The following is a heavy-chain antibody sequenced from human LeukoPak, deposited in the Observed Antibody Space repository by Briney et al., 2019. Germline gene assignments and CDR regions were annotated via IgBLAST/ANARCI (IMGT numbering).Heavy chain of an antibody. CDR1: GFTFSTFA. J-gene: IGHJ4*02. CDR3: AKDYARGGCSLAHCNPIDS. Sequence: GGSLRLSCAASGFTFSTFAMTWVRQAPGKGLEWVSTFSPDGIHYADSVKGRFAISRDDSISTLFLQMNSLRAEDTAIYYCAKDYARGGCSLAHCNPIDSWGQGTLVTVSS. V-gene: IGHV3-23*01. D-gene: IGHD2-15*01. CDR2: FSPDGI.